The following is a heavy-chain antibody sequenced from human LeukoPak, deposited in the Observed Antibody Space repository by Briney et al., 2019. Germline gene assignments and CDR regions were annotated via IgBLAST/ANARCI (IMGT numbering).Heavy chain of an antibody. CDR2: IYYSGRT. CDR3: ARHVGLSFDY. Sequence: PSETLSLTCTVSGGSISSYYWSWIRQPPGKGLEWIGYIYYSGRTNYNPSLKSRVTISVDTSKNQFSLKLSSVTAADTAVYYCARHVGLSFDYWGQGTLVTVSS. CDR1: GGSISSYY. V-gene: IGHV4-59*08. J-gene: IGHJ4*02.